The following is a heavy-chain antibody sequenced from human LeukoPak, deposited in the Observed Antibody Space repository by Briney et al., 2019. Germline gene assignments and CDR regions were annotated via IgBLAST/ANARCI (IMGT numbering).Heavy chain of an antibody. D-gene: IGHD5-18*01. CDR2: TYYRPKWYN. CDR3: ARGHTAMVPLDYYYMDV. V-gene: IGHV6-1*01. J-gene: IGHJ6*03. Sequence: SQTLSLTCAISGDSVSSNSAAWNWIRQSPSRGLEWLGRTYYRPKWYNDYAVSVKSRITINPDTSKNQFSLQLNSVTPEDTAVYYCARGHTAMVPLDYYYMDVWGKGTTVTVSS. CDR1: GDSVSSNSAA.